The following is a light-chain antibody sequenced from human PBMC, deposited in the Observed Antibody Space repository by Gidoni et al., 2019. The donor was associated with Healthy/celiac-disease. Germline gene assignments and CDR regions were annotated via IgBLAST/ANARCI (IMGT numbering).Light chain of an antibody. CDR3: QQYYSTPVT. Sequence: ILMTQYPHSLAVSLGERATINCKSSQSVLYSSNNKNYLAWYQQKPGQPPQLLIYWASTRESGVPDRFRGSGSGTDFTLTISSLQAADVAVYFCQQYYSTPVTFGQGTKVEIK. J-gene: IGKJ1*01. CDR1: QSVLYSSNNKNY. V-gene: IGKV4-1*01. CDR2: WAS.